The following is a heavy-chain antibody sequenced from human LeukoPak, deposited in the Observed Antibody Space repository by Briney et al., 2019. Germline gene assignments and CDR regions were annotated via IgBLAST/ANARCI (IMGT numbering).Heavy chain of an antibody. J-gene: IGHJ4*02. D-gene: IGHD6-13*01. CDR2: IPSTSSYT. CDR3: ARAANTAAGTPTLAIDY. V-gene: IGHV3-11*05. CDR1: GFTFSDYY. Sequence: GGSLRPSCVASGFTFSDYYMSWIRQAPGKGLEWVSYIPSTSSYTSYADSVKGRFTISRDNAKNSLYLQMNSLRAEDTAVYYCARAANTAAGTPTLAIDYWGQGTLVTVSS.